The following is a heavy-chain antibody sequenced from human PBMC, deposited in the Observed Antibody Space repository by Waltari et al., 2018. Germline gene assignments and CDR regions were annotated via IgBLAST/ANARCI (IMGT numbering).Heavy chain of an antibody. J-gene: IGHJ4*02. CDR2: IHKRGGT. D-gene: IGHD6-25*01. CDR1: GASVGSHC. V-gene: IGHV4-59*02. CDR3: AREAADSHYLNLDR. Sequence: QVRIQESGPGLVKPPETLSLSCTVSGASVGSHCWTWNRQPPGGRPEYNGHIHKRGGTDYNPRRKNRATIAFDNSNNQVSLTLISVTAADAAFYYCAREAADSHYLNLDRWGRGTLVTVSS.